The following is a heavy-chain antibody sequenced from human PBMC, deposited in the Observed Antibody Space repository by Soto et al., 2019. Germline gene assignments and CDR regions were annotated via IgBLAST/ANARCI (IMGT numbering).Heavy chain of an antibody. V-gene: IGHV3-21*01. CDR1: GFTFSSYS. CDR2: ISSSSSYI. CDR3: ARDSSSSDYYYYGMDV. D-gene: IGHD6-6*01. Sequence: GGSLRLSCAASGFTFSSYSMNWVHQAPGKGLEWVSSISSSSSYIYYADSVKGRFTISRDNAKNSLYLQMNSLRAEDTAVYYCARDSSSSDYYYYGMDVWGQGTTVTVSS. J-gene: IGHJ6*02.